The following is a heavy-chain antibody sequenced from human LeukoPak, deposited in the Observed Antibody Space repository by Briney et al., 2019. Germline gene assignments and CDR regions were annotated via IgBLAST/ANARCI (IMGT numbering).Heavy chain of an antibody. D-gene: IGHD3-3*01. CDR2: IDQSGSEK. J-gene: IGHJ4*02. Sequence: GGSLRLSCVGSEFTFNAYWLAWVRQAPGKGLEWVANIDQSGSEKYSVDSVKGRFTISRDNAKNSLYLQMDSLRTEDTAVYYCARDRGYDLWGQGTLVTVSS. CDR1: EFTFNAYW. CDR3: ARDRGYDL. V-gene: IGHV3-7*01.